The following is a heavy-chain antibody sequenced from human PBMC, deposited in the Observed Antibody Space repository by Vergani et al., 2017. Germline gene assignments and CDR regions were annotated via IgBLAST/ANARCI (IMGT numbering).Heavy chain of an antibody. V-gene: IGHV3-30*03. Sequence: QVQLVESGGGEVQPGRSLSLSCSAAGFPFSDYGVHWVRQVPGKGLEWVSVISNDWNKKNYADSVKGRFTISRDNSKNTLYLEMNTLRAEDTAVYYCARDFLTRVTTLDYYYMGVCGKGTTVTVSS. J-gene: IGHJ6*03. D-gene: IGHD1-1*01. CDR3: ARDFLTRVTTLDYYYMGV. CDR1: GFPFSDYG. CDR2: ISNDWNKK.